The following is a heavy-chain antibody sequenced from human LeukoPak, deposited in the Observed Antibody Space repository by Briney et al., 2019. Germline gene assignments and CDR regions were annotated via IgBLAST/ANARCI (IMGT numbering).Heavy chain of an antibody. Sequence: GGSLRLSCAASGFTFSSYAMSWVRQAPGKGLEWVSAISGSGGSTYYADSVKGRFTISRDNSKNTLYMQMNSLRAEDTAVYYCAKGGRWNCSGGSCYFDDWSQGTLVTVSS. CDR3: AKGGRWNCSGGSCYFDD. V-gene: IGHV3-23*01. CDR1: GFTFSSYA. J-gene: IGHJ4*02. CDR2: ISGSGGST. D-gene: IGHD2-15*01.